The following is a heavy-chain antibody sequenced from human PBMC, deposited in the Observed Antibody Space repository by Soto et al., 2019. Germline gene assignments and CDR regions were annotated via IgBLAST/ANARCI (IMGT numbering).Heavy chain of an antibody. J-gene: IGHJ6*03. D-gene: IGHD2-15*01. CDR3: ASFLRSYSGQHYMDV. V-gene: IGHV4-59*08. CDR1: GGSISSYY. Sequence: SETLSLTCTVSGGSISSYYWSWIRQPPGKGLEWIGYIYYSGSTNYNPSLKSRVTISGDTSKNQFSLKLSSVTAAETAVYYCASFLRSYSGQHYMDVWGKGTTVTVSS. CDR2: IYYSGST.